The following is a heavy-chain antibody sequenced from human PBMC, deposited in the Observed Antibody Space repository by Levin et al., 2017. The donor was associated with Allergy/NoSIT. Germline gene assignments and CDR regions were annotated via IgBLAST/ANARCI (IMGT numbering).Heavy chain of an antibody. CDR2: INPSGGST. D-gene: IGHD6-19*01. J-gene: IGHJ3*02. V-gene: IGHV1-46*01. CDR1: GYTFTSYY. CDR3: ARDRGAVAGPLNNDAFDI. Sequence: PGGSLRLSCKASGYTFTSYYMHWVRQAPGQGLEWMGIINPSGGSTSYAQKFQGRVTMTRDTSTSTVYMELSSLRSEDTAVYYCARDRGAVAGPLNNDAFDIWGQGTMVTVSS.